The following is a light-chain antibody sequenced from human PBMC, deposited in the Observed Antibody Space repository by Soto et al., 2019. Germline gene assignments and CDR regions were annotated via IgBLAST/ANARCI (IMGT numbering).Light chain of an antibody. CDR1: SSDVGGYNY. Sequence: QSALTQPRSVSGSPGQAVTISCTGTSSDVGGYNYVSWYQQHPDKAPKLMIYDVSKRPSGVPHRFFGSKSGNTASLTISGLQAEDEGDYYCCSYAGSNVVFGGGTKLTVL. V-gene: IGLV2-11*01. J-gene: IGLJ2*01. CDR3: CSYAGSNVV. CDR2: DVS.